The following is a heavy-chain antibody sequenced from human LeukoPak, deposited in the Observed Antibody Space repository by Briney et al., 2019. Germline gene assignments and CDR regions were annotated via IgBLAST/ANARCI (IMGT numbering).Heavy chain of an antibody. Sequence: PGGSLRLSCAASGITFSSYGMHWVRQAPGKGLEWVAFIRYDGSAKYYADSVKGRFTISRDNSKNTLYLQMNSLRAEDTAVYYCVKDAIYYDFWSGYFHYWGQGTLVTVSS. V-gene: IGHV3-30*02. CDR2: IRYDGSAK. CDR1: GITFSSYG. J-gene: IGHJ4*02. CDR3: VKDAIYYDFWSGYFHY. D-gene: IGHD3-3*01.